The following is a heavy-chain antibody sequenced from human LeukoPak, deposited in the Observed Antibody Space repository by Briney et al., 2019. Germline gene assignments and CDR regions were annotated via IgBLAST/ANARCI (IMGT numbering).Heavy chain of an antibody. V-gene: IGHV3-15*01. J-gene: IGHJ4*02. CDR3: TTHYRSGGYFDY. CDR2: IKRKSDGGTT. Sequence: GGSLRLSCAASGLTFSNAWMSWVRQVPGKGLEWVGRIKRKSDGGTTDYAAPVKGRFTISRDDSKNTLYLQMNSLKTEDTAVYYCTTHYRSGGYFDYWGQGTLVTVSS. D-gene: IGHD6-19*01. CDR1: GLTFSNAW.